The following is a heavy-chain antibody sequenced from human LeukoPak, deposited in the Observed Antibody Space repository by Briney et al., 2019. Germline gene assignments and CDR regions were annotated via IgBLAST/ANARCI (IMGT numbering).Heavy chain of an antibody. D-gene: IGHD6-19*01. Sequence: PGRSLRLSCAASGFTFDDYAMHWVRQAPGKGLEWVSGISWNSGSIGYADSVKGRFTISRDNAKNSLYLQMNSLRAEDTALYYCAKDRSGWYGNYDHGMDVWGQGTTVTVSS. V-gene: IGHV3-9*01. CDR3: AKDRSGWYGNYDHGMDV. CDR2: ISWNSGSI. J-gene: IGHJ6*02. CDR1: GFTFDDYA.